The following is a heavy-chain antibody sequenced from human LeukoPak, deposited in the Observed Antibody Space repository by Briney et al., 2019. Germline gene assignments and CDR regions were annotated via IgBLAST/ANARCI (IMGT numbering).Heavy chain of an antibody. Sequence: GVSLRHSCAASGFSFGSSWMDWVRQAPGKGLEWVASINPDGSEKYSVDSVEGRFTISRDNAKNLLYLQVSSLRVEDTAFYYCARDLAYSRLDYWGQGMLVTVSS. V-gene: IGHV3-7*01. J-gene: IGHJ4*02. D-gene: IGHD5-18*01. CDR3: ARDLAYSRLDY. CDR2: INPDGSEK. CDR1: GFSFGSSW.